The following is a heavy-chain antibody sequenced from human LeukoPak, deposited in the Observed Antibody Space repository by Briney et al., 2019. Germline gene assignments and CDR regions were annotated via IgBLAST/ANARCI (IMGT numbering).Heavy chain of an antibody. CDR3: ARLVGSSWYHEVLLGRDY. CDR2: IYYSGST. Sequence: SETLSLTCTVSGGSISSSSYYWGWIRQPPGKGLEWIGSIYYSGSTYYNPSLKSRVTISVDTSKNQFSLKLSSVTAADTAVYYCARLVGSSWYHEVLLGRDYWGQGTLVTVSS. V-gene: IGHV4-39*01. D-gene: IGHD6-13*01. J-gene: IGHJ4*02. CDR1: GGSISSSSYY.